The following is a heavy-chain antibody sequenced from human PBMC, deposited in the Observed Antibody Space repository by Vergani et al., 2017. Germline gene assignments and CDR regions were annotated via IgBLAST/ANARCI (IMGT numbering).Heavy chain of an antibody. Sequence: QVQLVQSGAEVKKPRASVKISCKVSGYTLTALSMHWVRQAPGKGLEWMGGFDPEDGETIYAQKFQCRVTLTEDTSTATAYMELSSLRAEDTAVYYCATTSGNGYFDYWGQGTLVTVSS. CDR3: ATTSGNGYFDY. J-gene: IGHJ4*02. CDR2: FDPEDGET. D-gene: IGHD5-12*01. V-gene: IGHV1-24*01. CDR1: GYTLTALS.